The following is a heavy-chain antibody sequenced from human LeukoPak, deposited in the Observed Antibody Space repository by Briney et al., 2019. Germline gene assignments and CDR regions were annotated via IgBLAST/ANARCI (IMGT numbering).Heavy chain of an antibody. CDR2: IYYSGST. CDR3: ARALAAAFDY. Sequence: SQTLSLTCTVSGGPISSGGYYWSWIRQHPGKGLEWIGYIYYSGSTNYNPSLKSRVTISVDTPKNQFSLKLSSVTAADTAVYYCARALAAAFDYWGQGTLVTVSS. V-gene: IGHV4-31*03. CDR1: GGPISSGGYY. D-gene: IGHD2-2*01. J-gene: IGHJ4*02.